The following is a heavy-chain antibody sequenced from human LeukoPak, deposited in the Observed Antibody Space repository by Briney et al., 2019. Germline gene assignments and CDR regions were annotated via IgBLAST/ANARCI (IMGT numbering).Heavy chain of an antibody. J-gene: IGHJ4*02. CDR3: STVSPYYGSGTTSPDS. Sequence: GGSLRLSCAASGFPFSNAWMSWVRQAPGKGLEWVGRIKSKTDGGKTDYAAPVQGRFAISRDDSENTLYLQMNGLNTEDTAVYYCSTVSPYYGSGTTSPDSWGQGTLVVVSS. V-gene: IGHV3-15*01. CDR1: GFPFSNAW. CDR2: IKSKTDGGKT. D-gene: IGHD3-10*01.